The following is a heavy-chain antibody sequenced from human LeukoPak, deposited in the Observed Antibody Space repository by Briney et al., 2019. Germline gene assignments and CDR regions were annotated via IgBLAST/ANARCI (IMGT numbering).Heavy chain of an antibody. CDR1: GFTFSSYS. CDR3: AREGYYYYYYMDV. CDR2: ISSSSSYI. J-gene: IGHJ6*03. Sequence: GGSLRLSCAASGFTFSSYSMNWVRQAPGKGLEWVSSISSSSSYIYYADSVGGRFTISRGNAKNSLYLQMNSLRAEDTAVYYCAREGYYYYYYMDVWGKGTTVTVSS. V-gene: IGHV3-21*01.